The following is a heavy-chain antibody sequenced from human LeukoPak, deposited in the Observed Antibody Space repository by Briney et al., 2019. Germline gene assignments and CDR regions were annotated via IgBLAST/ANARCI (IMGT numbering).Heavy chain of an antibody. CDR3: ARDPYGSGSYRGWFDP. Sequence: PGGSLRLSCAASGFIFSNYGMNWVRQAPGKGLEWVSSISSSSSYIYYADSVKGRFTVSRDNAKNSLYLQMNSLRAEDTAVYYCARDPYGSGSYRGWFDPWGQGTLVTVSS. CDR2: ISSSSSYI. CDR1: GFIFSNYG. J-gene: IGHJ5*02. D-gene: IGHD3-10*01. V-gene: IGHV3-21*01.